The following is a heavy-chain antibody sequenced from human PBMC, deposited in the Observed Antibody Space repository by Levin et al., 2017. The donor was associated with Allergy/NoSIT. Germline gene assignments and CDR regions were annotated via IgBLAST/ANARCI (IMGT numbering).Heavy chain of an antibody. D-gene: IGHD4-23*01. CDR3: ARIRNAGGKGWFDT. Sequence: ASETLSLTCTVSGDSISTGHYYWSWIRQHPGKGLEWIGHIYYTGPTYYNPSLRSRLSISVDTSENQFSLKLTSLTAADTAVYYCARIRNAGGKGWFDTWGQGTLVTVSS. J-gene: IGHJ5*02. CDR2: IYYTGPT. V-gene: IGHV4-31*03. CDR1: GDSISTGHYY.